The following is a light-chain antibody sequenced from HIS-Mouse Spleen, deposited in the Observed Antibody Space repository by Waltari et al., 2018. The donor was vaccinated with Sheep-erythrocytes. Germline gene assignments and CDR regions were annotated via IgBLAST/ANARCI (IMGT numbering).Light chain of an antibody. CDR2: DAS. CDR3: QQYDNLPLT. J-gene: IGKJ4*01. CDR1: QDISNY. V-gene: IGKV1-33*01. Sequence: DIQMTQSPSSLSASVGDRVTITCQASQDISNYLNWYQQQPGKAPKLLIYDASNLETGVPSRFSGSESGTDFTFTISSLQPEDIATYYCQQYDNLPLTFGGGTKVEIK.